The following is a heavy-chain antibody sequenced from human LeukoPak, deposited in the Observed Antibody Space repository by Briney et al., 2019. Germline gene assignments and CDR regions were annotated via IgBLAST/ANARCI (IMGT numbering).Heavy chain of an antibody. J-gene: IGHJ4*02. Sequence: VASVKVSRKASGYTFTSYDINWVRQATGQGLEWMGWMNPNSGNTGYAQKFQGRVTMTRNTSISTAYMELSSLRSEDTAVYYCARASTRLLWFGEYTLDYWGQGTLVTVSS. D-gene: IGHD3-10*01. CDR2: MNPNSGNT. CDR3: ARASTRLLWFGEYTLDY. CDR1: GYTFTSYD. V-gene: IGHV1-8*01.